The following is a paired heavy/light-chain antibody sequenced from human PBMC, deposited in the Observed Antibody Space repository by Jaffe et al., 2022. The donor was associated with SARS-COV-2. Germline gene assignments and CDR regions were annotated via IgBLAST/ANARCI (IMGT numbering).Heavy chain of an antibody. CDR2: VSLSGGDM. D-gene: IGHD1-26*01. J-gene: IGHJ6*02. CDR3: ARPNQVGGYYHGMDV. CDR1: GFTFSDYY. V-gene: IGHV3-11*01. Sequence: QVQLVESGGGLVKPGGSLRLSCAASGFTFSDYYMTWMRQAPGKRLEWVSYVSLSGGDMFYADSVKGRFTISRDNAKNSLFLQMDSLRAEDTAVYYCARPNQVGGYYHGMDVWGQGTTVTVSS.
Light chain of an antibody. J-gene: IGKJ1*01. CDR3: QQYDRWPPAWT. CDR2: AAS. CDR1: QSINSG. V-gene: IGKV3-15*01. Sequence: EIVMTQSPVTLSVSPGERATLSCRASQSINSGCAWYQQRPGQAPRLLIYAASTRATGIPDRFSGSGSGTEFTLTISSLQSEDSAVYYCQQYDRWPPAWTFGQGTVVEIK.